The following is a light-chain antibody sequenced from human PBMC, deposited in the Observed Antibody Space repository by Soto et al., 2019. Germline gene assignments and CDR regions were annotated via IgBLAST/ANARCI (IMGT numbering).Light chain of an antibody. CDR3: QQLFMYTPT. V-gene: IGKV1-5*01. CDR2: GAS. CDR1: QSIDSW. Sequence: DIQTTQSPSTMSASVGDRVTITCRASQSIDSWLAWYQQKPGKAPKLLIYGASTLQSGVPSRFGGSGSGTDFTLTISSLKNEDFATYYCQQLFMYTPTFGPGTKVDIK. J-gene: IGKJ3*01.